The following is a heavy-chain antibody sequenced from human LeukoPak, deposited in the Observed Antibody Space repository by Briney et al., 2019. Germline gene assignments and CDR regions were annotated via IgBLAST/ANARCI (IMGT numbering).Heavy chain of an antibody. Sequence: SGTLSLTCAVYGGSFSGYYWSWIRQPPGKGLEWIGEINHSGSTNYNPSLKSRVTISVDTSKNQFSLKLSSVTAADTAVYYCATLAAALHFDYWGQGTLVTVSS. V-gene: IGHV4-34*01. D-gene: IGHD6-13*01. CDR1: GGSFSGYY. J-gene: IGHJ4*02. CDR3: ATLAAALHFDY. CDR2: INHSGST.